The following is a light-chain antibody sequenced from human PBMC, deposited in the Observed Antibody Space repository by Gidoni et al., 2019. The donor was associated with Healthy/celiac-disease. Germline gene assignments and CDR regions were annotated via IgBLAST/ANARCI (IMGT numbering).Light chain of an antibody. CDR1: SSDVGGYNY. CDR3: SSYTSSSTLYV. CDR2: DVS. Sequence: QSAPTQPAAASGSPGPSITITCTGTSSDVGGYNYVSWYQQHPGKAPKLMIYDVSNRPSGVSNRFSGSKSGNTASLTISGLQAEDEADYYCSSYTSSSTLYVFGTGTKVTVL. V-gene: IGLV2-14*03. J-gene: IGLJ1*01.